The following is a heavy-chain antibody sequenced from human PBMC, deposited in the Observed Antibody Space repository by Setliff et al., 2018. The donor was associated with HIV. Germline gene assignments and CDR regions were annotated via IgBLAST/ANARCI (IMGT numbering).Heavy chain of an antibody. D-gene: IGHD3-10*01. Sequence: TGGSLRLSCAASGFTFSSAWMSWVRQAPGKGLEWVGHIKSKADGGTIDYAAPVEGRFTLSRDDSKNTLYLQMNGLKTADTAVYYCTTSATSGDFQHWGQGTLVTVSS. J-gene: IGHJ1*01. CDR1: GFTFSSAW. V-gene: IGHV3-15*01. CDR3: TTSATSGDFQH. CDR2: IKSKADGGTI.